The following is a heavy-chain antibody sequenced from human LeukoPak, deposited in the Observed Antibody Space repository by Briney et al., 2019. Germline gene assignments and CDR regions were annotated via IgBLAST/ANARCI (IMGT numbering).Heavy chain of an antibody. D-gene: IGHD5-24*01. CDR1: GFTFSSYG. Sequence: GGSLRLSCAASGFTFSSYGMHWARQAPGKGLEWVAVISYDGSNKYYADSVKGRFTISRDNSKNTLYLQMNSLRAADTAVYYCAKGGLRDGYSYASWGQGTLITVSS. J-gene: IGHJ5*02. V-gene: IGHV3-30*18. CDR2: ISYDGSNK. CDR3: AKGGLRDGYSYAS.